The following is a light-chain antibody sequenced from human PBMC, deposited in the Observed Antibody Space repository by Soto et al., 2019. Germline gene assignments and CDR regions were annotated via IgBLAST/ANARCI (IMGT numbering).Light chain of an antibody. V-gene: IGKV3-15*01. CDR1: QRVSSH. CDR3: HQHNNWPLT. CDR2: AAS. Sequence: ETVMTQSPVTLSVSPGDTATLSCRASQRVSSHLAWYQQKPGQAPRLLIYAASTRATGIPVRFSGSGSETEFTLTIRSLQSEDSALYFCHQHNNWPLTFGQGTKVDIK. J-gene: IGKJ1*01.